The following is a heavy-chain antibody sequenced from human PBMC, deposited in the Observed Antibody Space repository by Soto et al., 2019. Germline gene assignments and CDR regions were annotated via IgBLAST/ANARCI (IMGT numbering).Heavy chain of an antibody. J-gene: IGHJ5*02. V-gene: IGHV4-30-4*03. CDR1: GGSISRGDYY. CDR3: SGGSNWFDT. D-gene: IGHD2-8*02. Sequence: PSETLSLTCTVSGGSISRGDYYWSWIRQPPGKGLEWIGYTYSSGSTYYNPSLKSRVTISVDTSKNQISLKLSSVTAADTAVYYCSGGSNWFDTWGQGTLVTVSS. CDR2: TYSSGST.